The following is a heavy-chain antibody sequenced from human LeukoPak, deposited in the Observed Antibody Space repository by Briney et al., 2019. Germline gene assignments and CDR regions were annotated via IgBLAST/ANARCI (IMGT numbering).Heavy chain of an antibody. CDR1: GYTFTSYD. Sequence: GASVKVSCKASGYTFTSYDINWVRQATGQGLEWMGWMNPNSGNTGYAQKFQGGVTMTRNTSISTAYMELSSLRSEGTAVYYCARLRGGPHIGSYGYYVDYWGQGTLVTVSS. J-gene: IGHJ4*02. D-gene: IGHD5-18*01. CDR3: ARLRGGPHIGSYGYYVDY. CDR2: MNPNSGNT. V-gene: IGHV1-8*01.